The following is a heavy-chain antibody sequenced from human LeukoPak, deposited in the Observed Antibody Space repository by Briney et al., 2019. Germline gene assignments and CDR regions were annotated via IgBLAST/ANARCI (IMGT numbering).Heavy chain of an antibody. J-gene: IGHJ3*02. CDR3: ARSGGGRGGPLHAFDI. CDR1: GFTVSSNS. CDR2: IYSGGTT. Sequence: GGSLRLSCAASGFTVSSNSMSWVRQAPGKGLEWVSLIYSGGTTYYADSVKGRFTISRDNSKNTLYLQMNSLKAEDKAVVYCARSGGGRGGPLHAFDIWCQGTMITVS. V-gene: IGHV3-53*01. D-gene: IGHD3-10*01.